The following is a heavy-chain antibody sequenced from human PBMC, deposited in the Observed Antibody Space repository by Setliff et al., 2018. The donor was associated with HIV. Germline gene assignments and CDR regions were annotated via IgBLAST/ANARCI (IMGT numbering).Heavy chain of an antibody. CDR1: GVSINSGTYY. V-gene: IGHV4-61*10. D-gene: IGHD4-17*01. CDR3: AKGAGFYGDYTFDY. Sequence: PSETLSLTCTVSGVSINSGTYYWSWIRQPAGKGLEWIGRLHLSGDTNYNPSLKRRVTMSIDTSKNKFSLKVTSVTSADTAVYYCAKGAGFYGDYTFDYWGQGTLVTVSS. J-gene: IGHJ4*02. CDR2: LHLSGDT.